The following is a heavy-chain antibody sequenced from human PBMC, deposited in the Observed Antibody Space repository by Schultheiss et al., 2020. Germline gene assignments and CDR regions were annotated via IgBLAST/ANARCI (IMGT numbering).Heavy chain of an antibody. CDR1: GFTFSSYA. CDR2: ISGSGGST. CDR3: AKAQRVGSKVVTPFDY. D-gene: IGHD3-22*01. Sequence: GGSLRLSCAASGFTFSSYAMSWVRQAPGKGLEWVSAISGSGGSTYYADSVKGRFTISRDNSKNTLYLQMNSLRAEDTAVYYCAKAQRVGSKVVTPFDYWGQGTLGTVSS. J-gene: IGHJ4*02. V-gene: IGHV3-23*01.